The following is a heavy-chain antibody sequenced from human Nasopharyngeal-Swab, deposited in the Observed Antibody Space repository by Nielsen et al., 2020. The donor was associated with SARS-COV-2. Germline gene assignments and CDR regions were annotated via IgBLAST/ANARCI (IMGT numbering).Heavy chain of an antibody. J-gene: IGHJ3*02. Sequence: GESLKISCAATGFTFGAYWMHLVRQTSGKGLVWVSRIEGDGSSTYYADSVSGRFTISRDNARNTLYLQMNSLRVDDTAVYYCARGGYFYHGAFDIWGQGTMVTVSS. CDR2: IEGDGSST. V-gene: IGHV3-74*01. D-gene: IGHD5-12*01. CDR3: ARGGYFYHGAFDI. CDR1: GFTFGAYW.